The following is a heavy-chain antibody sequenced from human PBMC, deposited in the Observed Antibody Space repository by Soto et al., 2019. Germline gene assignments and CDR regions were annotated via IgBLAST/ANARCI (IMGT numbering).Heavy chain of an antibody. J-gene: IGHJ4*02. CDR2: ISWNTDNI. Sequence: EVQLVESGGGLVQPGRSLRLSCVASGFTFCDYAMHWVRQAPGKGLEWVAGISWNTDNIGSADSVKGRFTISRDNAGHALYLQMNSLRHEDTAVYYCGKGRNIVAVLTPFDGWGQGDLVTVSS. CDR1: GFTFCDYA. D-gene: IGHD6-13*01. V-gene: IGHV3-9*01. CDR3: GKGRNIVAVLTPFDG.